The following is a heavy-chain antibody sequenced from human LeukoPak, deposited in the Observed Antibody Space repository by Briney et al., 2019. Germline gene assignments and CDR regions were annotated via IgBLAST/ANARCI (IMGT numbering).Heavy chain of an antibody. CDR2: IYYSGST. CDR1: GGSISSSSYY. V-gene: IGHV4-39*01. J-gene: IGHJ4*02. D-gene: IGHD3-9*01. CDR3: ARLPPLRYFDWSPPRSIDY. Sequence: KPSETLSLTCTVSGGSISSSSYYWGWVRQPPGKGLEWIGSIYYSGSTYYNPSLKSRVTISVDTSKNQFSLKLSSVTAADTAVYYCARLPPLRYFDWSPPRSIDYWGQGTLVTVSS.